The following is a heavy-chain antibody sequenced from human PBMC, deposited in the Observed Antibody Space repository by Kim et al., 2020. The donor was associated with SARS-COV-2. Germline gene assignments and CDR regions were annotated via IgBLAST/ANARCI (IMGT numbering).Heavy chain of an antibody. Sequence: ASVKVSCKASGYTFTGYYMHWVRQAPGQGLEWMGRINPNSGGTNYAQKFQGRVTMTRDTSISTAYMELSRLRSDDTAVYYCARDRVVAAAANYYYYYMDVWGKGTTVTVSS. J-gene: IGHJ6*03. CDR1: GYTFTGYY. CDR2: INPNSGGT. V-gene: IGHV1-2*06. CDR3: ARDRVVAAAANYYYYYMDV. D-gene: IGHD6-13*01.